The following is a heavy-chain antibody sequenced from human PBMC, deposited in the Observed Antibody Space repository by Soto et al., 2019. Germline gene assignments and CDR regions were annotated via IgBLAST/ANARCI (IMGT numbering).Heavy chain of an antibody. V-gene: IGHV1-46*01. CDR3: ARGGHVVVVTAAFDY. Sequence: QVQLMQSGAEVKKPGASVKVSCKASGNTFTNYYIHWVRQAPGQGLEWMGTINPSGGHTTYAQKFLGRVTMYRDTSTSTLYMELTSLRSEDTAVYYCARGGHVVVVTAAFDYWGQGPLVTVSS. CDR2: INPSGGHT. J-gene: IGHJ4*02. D-gene: IGHD2-21*02. CDR1: GNTFTNYY.